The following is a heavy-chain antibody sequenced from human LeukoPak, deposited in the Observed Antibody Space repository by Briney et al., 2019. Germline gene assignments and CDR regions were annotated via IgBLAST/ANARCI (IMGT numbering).Heavy chain of an antibody. D-gene: IGHD3-22*01. CDR1: GFTFISYG. V-gene: IGHV3-30*02. J-gene: IGHJ4*02. CDR3: ARDYYDSSGYPFDY. Sequence: GGSLRLSCAASGFTFISYGMHWVRQAPGKGLEWVTFIRYDGSNKYYADSVKGRFIISRDNSKNTLYLQMNTLRPEDTAVYYCARDYYDSSGYPFDYWGQGTLVTVSS. CDR2: IRYDGSNK.